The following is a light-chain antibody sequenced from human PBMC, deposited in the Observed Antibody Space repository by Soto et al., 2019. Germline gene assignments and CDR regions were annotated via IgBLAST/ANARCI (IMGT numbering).Light chain of an antibody. CDR3: CSYAGRGAPYV. CDR1: SSDVGGYDF. V-gene: IGLV2-14*01. CDR2: DVN. Sequence: QSALTQPTSVSGSPGQSITISCTGTSSDVGGYDFVSWFQQEPGKAPKLMIYDVNYRPSGISPRFSGSKSGNTASLTISGLQPEDEADYYCCSYAGRGAPYVFGPGTKLTVL. J-gene: IGLJ1*01.